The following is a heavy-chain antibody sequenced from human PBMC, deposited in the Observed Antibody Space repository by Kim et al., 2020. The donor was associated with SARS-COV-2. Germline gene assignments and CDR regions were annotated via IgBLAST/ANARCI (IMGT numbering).Heavy chain of an antibody. D-gene: IGHD1-26*01. J-gene: IGHJ4*02. V-gene: IGHV1-2*06. CDR3: ARSQRGEGGATTDY. Sequence: ASVKVSCKASGYTFTGYYMHWVRQAPGQGLEWMGRINPNSGGTNYAQKFQGRVTMTRDTSISTAYMELSRLRSDDTAVYYCARSQRGEGGATTDYWGQGTLVTVSS. CDR2: INPNSGGT. CDR1: GYTFTGYY.